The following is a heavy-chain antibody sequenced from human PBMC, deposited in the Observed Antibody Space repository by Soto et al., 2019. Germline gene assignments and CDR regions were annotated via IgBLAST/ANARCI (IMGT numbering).Heavy chain of an antibody. CDR1: GFTFNNYA. CDR3: ANGPLTAAGLH. D-gene: IGHD6-13*01. Sequence: LRLSCAASGFTFNNYAMTWVRQAPGKGLEWVSAISGSGGSTYYADSVKGRFTISRDNSKNTLYLQMNSLRAEDTAVYYCANGPLTAAGLHWGQGTLVTVSS. V-gene: IGHV3-23*01. CDR2: ISGSGGST. J-gene: IGHJ4*02.